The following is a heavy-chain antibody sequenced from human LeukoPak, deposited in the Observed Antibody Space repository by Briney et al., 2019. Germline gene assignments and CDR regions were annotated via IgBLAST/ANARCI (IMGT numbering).Heavy chain of an antibody. CDR2: IYVGDSDT. CDR1: GYTFVNYW. V-gene: IGHV5-51*01. Sequence: GESLKISCEASGYTFVNYWIGWVRQMPGKGLEWMGIIYVGDSDTRYSPSFQGQVTISVDKSVNTAYLQFSRLKASDTAIYYCARAIDYDPFDYWAREPWSPSP. D-gene: IGHD3-22*01. J-gene: IGHJ4*02. CDR3: ARAIDYDPFDY.